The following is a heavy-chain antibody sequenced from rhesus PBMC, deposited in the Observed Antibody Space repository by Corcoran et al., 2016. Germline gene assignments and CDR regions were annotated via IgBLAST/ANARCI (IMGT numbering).Heavy chain of an antibody. D-gene: IGHD3-28*01. CDR3: AREAHYYDSGFDY. Sequence: EVQLVESGGGLAQPGGSLRLSCAASGFTFSDYYMDWVRQVPGKGLEWVSRISNGGGSRWYACSVKGRFTISRENAKNTRYLQMNSLRAEDTAVYYCAREAHYYDSGFDYWGQGVLVTVSS. J-gene: IGHJ4*01. CDR2: ISNGGGSR. V-gene: IGHV3-178*01. CDR1: GFTFSDYY.